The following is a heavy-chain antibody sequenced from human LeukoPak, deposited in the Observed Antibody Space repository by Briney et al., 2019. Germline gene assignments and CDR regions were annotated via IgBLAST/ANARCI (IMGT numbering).Heavy chain of an antibody. Sequence: PGGSLRLSCAASGFTFSSYAMHWVRQAPGKGLEWVAVISYDGSNKYYADSVKGRFTISRDNSKNTLYLQMNSLRAEDTAVYYCARDLTLDIVVVPAATPAGSDYWGQGTLVTVSS. V-gene: IGHV3-30-3*01. CDR1: GFTFSSYA. CDR2: ISYDGSNK. CDR3: ARDLTLDIVVVPAATPAGSDY. D-gene: IGHD2-2*01. J-gene: IGHJ4*02.